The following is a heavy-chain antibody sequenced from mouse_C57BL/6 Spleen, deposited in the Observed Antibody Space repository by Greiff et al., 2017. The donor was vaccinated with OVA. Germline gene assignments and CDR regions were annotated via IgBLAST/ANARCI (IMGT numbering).Heavy chain of an antibody. CDR2: IDPSDSYT. J-gene: IGHJ2*01. D-gene: IGHD1-1*01. V-gene: IGHV1-59*01. Sequence: QVQLQQPGAELVRPGTSVKLSCKASGYTFTSYWMHWVKQRPGQGLEWIGVIDPSDSYTNYNQKFKGKATLTVDTSSSTAYMQLSSLTSEDSAVYYCARVTTVYYFDYGGQGTTLTVSS. CDR1: GYTFTSYW. CDR3: ARVTTVYYFDY.